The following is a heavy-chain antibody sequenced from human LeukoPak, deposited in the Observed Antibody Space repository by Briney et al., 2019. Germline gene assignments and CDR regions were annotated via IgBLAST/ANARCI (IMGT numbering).Heavy chain of an antibody. CDR3: AREAGYNWNYWAYGMDV. J-gene: IGHJ6*02. CDR1: GFTVSSNY. Sequence: GGSLRLSCAASGFTVSSNYMSWVRQAPGKGLEWVSVIYSGGSTCYADSVKGRFTISRDNSKNTLYLQMNSLRAEDTAVYYCAREAGYNWNYWAYGMDVWGQGTTVTVS. D-gene: IGHD1-7*01. CDR2: IYSGGST. V-gene: IGHV3-53*01.